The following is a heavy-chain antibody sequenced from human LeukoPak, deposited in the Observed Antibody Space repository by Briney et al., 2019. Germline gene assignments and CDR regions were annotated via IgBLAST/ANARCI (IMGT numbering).Heavy chain of an antibody. CDR2: IKSKTDGGTT. J-gene: IGHJ4*02. Sequence: GGSLRLSCAASGFTFSSYAMHWVRQAPGKGLEWVGRIKSKTDGGTTDYAAPVKGRFTISRDDSKNTLYLQMNSLKTEDTAVYYCTTPKTIIAAAGRARRVDYWGQGTLVTVSS. V-gene: IGHV3-15*01. CDR1: GFTFSSYA. CDR3: TTPKTIIAAAGRARRVDY. D-gene: IGHD6-13*01.